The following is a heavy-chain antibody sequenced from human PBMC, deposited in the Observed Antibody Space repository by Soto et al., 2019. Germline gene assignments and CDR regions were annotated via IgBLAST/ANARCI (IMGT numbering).Heavy chain of an antibody. V-gene: IGHV4-39*01. CDR1: GGSISSYY. J-gene: IGHJ4*02. D-gene: IGHD6-19*01. Sequence: SETLSLTCTVSGGSISSYYWGWIRQPPGKGLEWIGSIYYSGSTYYNPSLKSRVTISVDTSKNQFSLKLSSVTAADTAVYYCARRRKYSSGWYNIDYLDYWGQGTLVTVSS. CDR2: IYYSGST. CDR3: ARRRKYSSGWYNIDYLDY.